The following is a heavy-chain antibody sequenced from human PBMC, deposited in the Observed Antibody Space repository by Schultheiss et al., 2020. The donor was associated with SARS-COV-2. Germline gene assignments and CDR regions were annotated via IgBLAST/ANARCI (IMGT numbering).Heavy chain of an antibody. J-gene: IGHJ6*02. V-gene: IGHV1-2*06. CDR2: INPNSGGT. CDR1: GGTFSSYA. Sequence: ASVKVSCKASGGTFSSYAISWVRQAPGQGLEWMGRINPNSGGTNYAQKFQGRVTMTRDTSISTAYMELSRLRSDDTALYYCARDAITTGGSYYYYGMDLWGQGTTVTVSS. D-gene: IGHD1-1*01. CDR3: ARDAITTGGSYYYYGMDL.